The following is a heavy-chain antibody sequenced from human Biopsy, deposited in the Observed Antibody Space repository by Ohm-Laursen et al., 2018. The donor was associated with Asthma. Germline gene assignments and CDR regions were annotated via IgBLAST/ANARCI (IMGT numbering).Heavy chain of an antibody. V-gene: IGHV3-7*01. J-gene: IGHJ1*01. CDR2: IKHDGTEK. CDR3: ARTFHFWSPYHAEHYQL. D-gene: IGHD3-3*02. CDR1: GFVFSQCG. Sequence: SLRLSCAAFGFVFSQCGMHWVRQGPGKGLEWVANIKHDGTEKNHVDSLKGRLTISRDNAKNSLYLQMNSLRAEDTAVYYCARTFHFWSPYHAEHYQLWGQGTLVTVSS.